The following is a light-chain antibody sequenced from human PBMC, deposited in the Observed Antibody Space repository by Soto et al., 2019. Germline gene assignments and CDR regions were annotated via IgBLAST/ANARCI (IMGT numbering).Light chain of an antibody. J-gene: IGLJ3*02. CDR3: SSYTSSNTRWV. Sequence: QSVLTQPASVSGSPGQSITISCTGTSTDVGTYSYVSWYQHHPGKAPKVIIYEVSNRPSGVANRFSGSKSDNTASLTISGLQAEDEADYYCSSYTSSNTRWVFGGGTKVTVL. V-gene: IGLV2-14*01. CDR2: EVS. CDR1: STDVGTYSY.